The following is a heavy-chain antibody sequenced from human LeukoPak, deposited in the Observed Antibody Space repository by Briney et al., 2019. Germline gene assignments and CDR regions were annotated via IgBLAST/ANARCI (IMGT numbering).Heavy chain of an antibody. Sequence: ASVKVSCKASGYTFTSYYMHWVRQAPGQGLEWMGIINPSGGSTSYAQKFQGRVTMTRDTSTSTVYMELSSLRSEDTAVYYCARAPGGGGSYYGSNFDYWGQGTLVTVSS. CDR1: GYTFTSYY. CDR3: ARAPGGGGSYYGSNFDY. V-gene: IGHV1-46*01. J-gene: IGHJ4*02. D-gene: IGHD1-26*01. CDR2: INPSGGST.